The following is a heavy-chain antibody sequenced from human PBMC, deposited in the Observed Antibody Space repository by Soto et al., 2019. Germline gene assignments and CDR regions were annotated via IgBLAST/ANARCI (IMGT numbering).Heavy chain of an antibody. CDR1: GGTFSSYA. D-gene: IGHD2-2*01. Sequence: ASVKVSCKASGGTFSSYAISWVRQAPGQGLEWMGGIIPIFGTANYAQKFQGRVTITADESTSTAYMELSSLRSEDTAVYYCAXXXXXXTQXLXVPAALGGGMDVWGQGTTVTVSS. J-gene: IGHJ6*02. V-gene: IGHV1-69*13. CDR3: AXXXXXXTQXLXVPAALGGGMDV. CDR2: IIPIFGTA.